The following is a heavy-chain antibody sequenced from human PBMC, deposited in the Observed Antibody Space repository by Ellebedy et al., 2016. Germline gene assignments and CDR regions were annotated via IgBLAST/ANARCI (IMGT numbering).Heavy chain of an antibody. CDR3: YYGHYSGS. J-gene: IGHJ4*02. CDR1: RFTFSSYT. Sequence: GESLKISXAASRFTFSSYTMNWVRQAPGKGLEWVSTISGGGDTTVSADSVKGRFTISRDNFRNTLYLQMNSLRAEDTAVYYCYYGHYSGSWGQGTLVTVSS. D-gene: IGHD4-17*01. CDR2: ISGGGDTT. V-gene: IGHV3-23*01.